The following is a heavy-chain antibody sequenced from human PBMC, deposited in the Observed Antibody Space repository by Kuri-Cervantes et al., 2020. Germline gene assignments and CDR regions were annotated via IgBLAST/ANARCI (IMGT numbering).Heavy chain of an antibody. CDR2: IYTSGST. Sequence: LSCTVSGGSISSGSYYWSWIRQPAGKGLEWIGRIYTSGSTYYNPSLKSRVTISVDTSKNQFSLKLSSVTAADTAVYYCARLLKGYYYFDYWGQGTLVTVSS. J-gene: IGHJ4*02. V-gene: IGHV4-61*02. D-gene: IGHD2-15*01. CDR1: GGSISSGSYY. CDR3: ARLLKGYYYFDY.